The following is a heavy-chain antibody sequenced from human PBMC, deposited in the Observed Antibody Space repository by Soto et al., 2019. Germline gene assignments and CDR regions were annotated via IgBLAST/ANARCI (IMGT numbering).Heavy chain of an antibody. CDR2: IYYSGSN. V-gene: IGHV4-59*01. J-gene: IGHJ2*01. CDR1: GGSISSYY. Sequence: PSETLSLTCTVSGGSISSYYWSWIRQPPGKALEWIGYIYYSGSNHYNPSLKSRVTMSIDTSKNQFFLRLSSVSAADTALYYCARAFAAFGAYWSFDIWGRGTLVTVSS. CDR3: ARAFAAFGAYWSFDI. D-gene: IGHD3-16*01.